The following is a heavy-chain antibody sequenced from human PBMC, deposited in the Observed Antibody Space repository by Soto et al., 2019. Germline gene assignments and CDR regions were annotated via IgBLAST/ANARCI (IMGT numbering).Heavy chain of an antibody. CDR1: GYTFTRYA. CDR3: ARAPRNWGFDF. CDR2: INAGNGNT. V-gene: IGHV1-3*01. D-gene: IGHD7-27*01. Sequence: ASVKVSCKASGYTFTRYAMHWVRQAPGQRLEWMGWINAGNGNTKYSQKFQGRVTITRDTAISTAYMELSSLTFEDTAIYSCARAPRNWGFDFWGLGTLVTVSS. J-gene: IGHJ4*02.